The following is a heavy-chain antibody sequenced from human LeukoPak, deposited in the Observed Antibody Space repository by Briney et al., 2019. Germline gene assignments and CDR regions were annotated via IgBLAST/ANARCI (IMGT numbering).Heavy chain of an antibody. Sequence: PGGSLRLSCAASGFSFRNYWMHWVRQAPGEGLVWVTRMNSDGSATYYAVSVHGRYTISRDNAKNTLHLQMNSLRAEDTARYFCAKGPNYFDSWGQGTLVTVSS. CDR3: AKGPNYFDS. CDR1: GFSFRNYW. CDR2: MNSDGSAT. J-gene: IGHJ4*02. V-gene: IGHV3-74*01.